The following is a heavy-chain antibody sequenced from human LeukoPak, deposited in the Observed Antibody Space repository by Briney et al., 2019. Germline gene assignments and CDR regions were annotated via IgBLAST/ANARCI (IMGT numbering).Heavy chain of an antibody. V-gene: IGHV3-23*01. J-gene: IGHJ6*03. CDR2: ISGSGGST. CDR1: GFTFSSYA. CDR3: AKFIAVRQLGGYYYYYYMDV. Sequence: PGGSLRLSCVGSGFTFSSYAMSWVRQAPGKGLEWVSAISGSGGSTYYADSVKGRFTISRDNSKNTLYLQMNSLRAEDTAVYYCAKFIAVRQLGGYYYYYYMDVWGKGTTVTVSS. D-gene: IGHD6-6*01.